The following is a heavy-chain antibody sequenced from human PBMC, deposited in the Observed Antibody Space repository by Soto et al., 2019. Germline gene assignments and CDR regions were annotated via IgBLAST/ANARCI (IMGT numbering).Heavy chain of an antibody. D-gene: IGHD3-10*01. J-gene: IGHJ4*02. CDR1: GGSISSYY. V-gene: IGHV4-59*08. CDR2: IYYSGST. Sequence: SETLSLTCTVSGGSISSYYWSWIRQPPGKGLEWIGYIYYSGSTNYNPSLKSRVTISVDTSKNQFSLKLNSMTAADTAVYYCARHNYGSGSTYFDYWGQGTLGTVS. CDR3: ARHNYGSGSTYFDY.